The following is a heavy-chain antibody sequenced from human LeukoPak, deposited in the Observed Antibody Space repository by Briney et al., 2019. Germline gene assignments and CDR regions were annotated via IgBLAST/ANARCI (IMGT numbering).Heavy chain of an antibody. Sequence: ASVKVSCKASGGTFSSYAISWVRQAPGQGLEWMGWISAYNGNTNYAQKLQGRVTMTTDTSTSTAYMELRSLRSDDTAVYYCARDAAYSSGWRTDAFDIWGQGTMVTVSS. CDR2: ISAYNGNT. CDR1: GGTFSSYA. D-gene: IGHD6-19*01. V-gene: IGHV1-18*01. J-gene: IGHJ3*02. CDR3: ARDAAYSSGWRTDAFDI.